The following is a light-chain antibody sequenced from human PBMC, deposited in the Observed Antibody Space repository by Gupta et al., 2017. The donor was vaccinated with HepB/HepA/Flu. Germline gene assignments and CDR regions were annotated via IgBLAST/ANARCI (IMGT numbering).Light chain of an antibody. CDR1: SSKIGSNN. J-gene: IGLJ1*01. V-gene: IGLV1-44*01. CDR3: ASWDDSLQGHV. CDR2: SND. Sequence: QSVRTQPPSASATPRQRVSISCSGGSSKIGSNNVNWHRQFPGTAPKLLIHSNDQRPSGVPDRVSGSKSGTSASLAISGLQSEDEADYFCASWDDSLQGHVFGTGTKVTVL.